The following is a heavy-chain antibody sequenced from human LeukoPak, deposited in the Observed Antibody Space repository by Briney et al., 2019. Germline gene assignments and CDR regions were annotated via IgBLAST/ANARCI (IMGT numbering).Heavy chain of an antibody. CDR3: ARYWDAMNSCFDP. CDR1: GYTFTNYG. V-gene: IGHV1-18*01. D-gene: IGHD1-26*01. J-gene: IGHJ5*02. Sequence: ASVKVSCTASGYTFTNYGISWVRQAPGQGLEWMGWISTNSVIRTYAETLQGRFTMTTDKATNTAYMEMNNLRIDDTAVYYGARYWDAMNSCFDPWGQGTPVTVSS. CDR2: ISTNSVIR.